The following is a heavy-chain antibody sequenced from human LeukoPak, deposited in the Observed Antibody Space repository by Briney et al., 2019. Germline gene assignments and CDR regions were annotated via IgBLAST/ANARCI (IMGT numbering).Heavy chain of an antibody. V-gene: IGHV3-7*01. CDR3: ARAVTTALDY. J-gene: IGHJ4*02. CDR2: IKEDGSEK. CDR1: GFTFSNYW. D-gene: IGHD4-17*01. Sequence: GGSLRLSCAASGFTFSNYWMSWVRQAPGKGLEWVANIKEDGSEKKYVDSVKGRFTISRDNAKNSLYLQMNSLRAEDTAVYYCARAVTTALDYWGQGTLVTVSS.